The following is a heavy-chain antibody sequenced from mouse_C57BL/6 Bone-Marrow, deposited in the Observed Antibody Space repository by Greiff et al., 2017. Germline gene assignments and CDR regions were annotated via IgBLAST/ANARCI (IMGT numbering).Heavy chain of an antibody. CDR2: INPYNGGT. Sequence: EVQLQQSGPVLVKPGASVKMSCKASGYTFTDYYMNWVKQSHGKSLEWIGVINPYNGGTSYNQKFKGKATLTVDKSSSTAYMELNSLTSEDSAVYYCARRRSYFDYWGQGTTLTVSS. CDR1: GYTFTDYY. J-gene: IGHJ2*01. V-gene: IGHV1-19*01. CDR3: ARRRSYFDY.